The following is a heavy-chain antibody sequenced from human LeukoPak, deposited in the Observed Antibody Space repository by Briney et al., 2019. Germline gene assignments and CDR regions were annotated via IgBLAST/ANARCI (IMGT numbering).Heavy chain of an antibody. CDR2: IVGSGGAT. D-gene: IGHD2-8*01. Sequence: GGSLRLSCAASGFTFTNYAMSWVRQAPGKGLEWASAIVGSGGATFYADSVKGRFTISRDNSKNTVFLQMNSLKASDTAMYYCARPLYCTNGVCYHDAFDIWGQGTMVTVSS. J-gene: IGHJ3*02. CDR1: GFTFTNYA. V-gene: IGHV3-23*01. CDR3: ARPLYCTNGVCYHDAFDI.